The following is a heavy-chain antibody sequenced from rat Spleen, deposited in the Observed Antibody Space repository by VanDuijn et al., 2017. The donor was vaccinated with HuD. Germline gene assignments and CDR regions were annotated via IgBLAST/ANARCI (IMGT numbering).Heavy chain of an antibody. CDR1: GFTFSDYY. Sequence: EVQLVESDGGLVQPGRSLKLSCSASGFTFSDYYMAWVSQAPTKGLEWVATISYDGNNTYYRDSVKGRFTNSRDNAKSTLYLQMDSLRSEDTATYYCARTGTEGIVTPYVMDAWGQGASVTVSS. CDR2: ISYDGNNT. V-gene: IGHV5-29*01. CDR3: ARTGTEGIVTPYVMDA. J-gene: IGHJ4*01. D-gene: IGHD1-11*01.